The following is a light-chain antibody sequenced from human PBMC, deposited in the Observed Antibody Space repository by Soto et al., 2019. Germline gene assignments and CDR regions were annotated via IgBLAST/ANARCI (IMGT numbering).Light chain of an antibody. Sequence: EIVLTQSPATLSLSPGERATLSCRASQSVSSYLAWYQQKPGQAPRLLIYDASNRATGIPARFSGSGSGTEFTLTINSLQSEDFAVYYCQQYNNWWTFGQGTKVDIK. V-gene: IGKV3-11*01. CDR3: QQYNNWWT. CDR1: QSVSSY. CDR2: DAS. J-gene: IGKJ1*01.